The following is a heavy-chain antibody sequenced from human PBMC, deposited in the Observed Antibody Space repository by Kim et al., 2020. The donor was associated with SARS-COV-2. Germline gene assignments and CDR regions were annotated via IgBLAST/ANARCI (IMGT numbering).Heavy chain of an antibody. J-gene: IGHJ3*02. CDR3: ARDRPCSGGSCYRRGDDAFDI. Sequence: SETLSLTCTVSGGSISSYYWSWIRQPPGRGLEWIGYIYYSGSTNYNPSLKSRVTISVDTSKNQFSLKLSSVTAADTAVYYCARDRPCSGGSCYRRGDDAFDIWGQGTMVTVSS. V-gene: IGHV4-59*13. CDR2: IYYSGST. CDR1: GGSISSYY. D-gene: IGHD2-15*01.